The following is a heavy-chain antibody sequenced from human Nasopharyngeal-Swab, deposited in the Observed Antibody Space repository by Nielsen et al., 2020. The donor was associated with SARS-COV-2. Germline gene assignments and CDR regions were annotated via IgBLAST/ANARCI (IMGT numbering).Heavy chain of an antibody. CDR2: ITPSDSDS. Sequence: GRSLRLSCKGSGYTFTDYWIGWVRQMPGKGPEWMGIITPSDSDSRYSPSFEGHVTISADRSTSTTYLQWSSLKASDSAIYYCVRRDSRSSGVDLWGQGTRVTVSS. CDR1: GYTFTDYW. V-gene: IGHV5-51*01. CDR3: VRRDSRSSGVDL. J-gene: IGHJ5*02. D-gene: IGHD6-6*01.